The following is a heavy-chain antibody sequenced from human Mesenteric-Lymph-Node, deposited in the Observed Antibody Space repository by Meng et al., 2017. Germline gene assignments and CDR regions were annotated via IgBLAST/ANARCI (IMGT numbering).Heavy chain of an antibody. CDR2: INYTGST. D-gene: IGHD4-17*01. J-gene: IGHJ4*02. CDR1: GGSISIYY. CDR3: ARGAVDYGDYGSFDY. Sequence: QVQLQESGPGLVKPSETLSLTCTVSGGSISIYYWSWIRQPPGKGLEWIGYINYTGSTNYNPSLKSRVTISLDTSKNQFSLKLSSVTAADTAVYYCARGAVDYGDYGSFDYWGQGTLVTVSS. V-gene: IGHV4-59*01.